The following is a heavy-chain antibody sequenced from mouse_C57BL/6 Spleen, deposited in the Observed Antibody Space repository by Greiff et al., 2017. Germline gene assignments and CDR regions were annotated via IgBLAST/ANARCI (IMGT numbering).Heavy chain of an antibody. CDR1: GYTFTDYN. CDR2: INPNNGGT. D-gene: IGHD2-3*01. CDR3: ARSRWLLHFDD. V-gene: IGHV1-18*01. Sequence: EVKLMEPGPELVKPGASVKIPCKASGYTFTDYNMDWVKQSHGKSLEWIGDINPNNGGTIYNQKFKGKATLTVDKSSSTAYMELRSLTSEDTAVYYCARSRWLLHFDDWGQGTTLTVSS. J-gene: IGHJ2*01.